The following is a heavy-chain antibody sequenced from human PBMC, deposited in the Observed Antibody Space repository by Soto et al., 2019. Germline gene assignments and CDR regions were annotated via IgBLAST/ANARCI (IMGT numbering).Heavy chain of an antibody. CDR2: IYYSGST. V-gene: IGHV4-31*03. D-gene: IGHD3-3*01. J-gene: IGHJ6*03. CDR3: ARSHYSDDFWSGYYTDYYYYYMDV. CDR1: GGSISSGGYY. Sequence: SETLSLTCTVSGGSISSGGYYWSWIRQHPGKGLEWSGYIYYSGSTYYNPSLKSRVTISVDTSKNQFSLKLSSVTAADTAVYYCARSHYSDDFWSGYYTDYYYYYMDVWGKGTTVTVSS.